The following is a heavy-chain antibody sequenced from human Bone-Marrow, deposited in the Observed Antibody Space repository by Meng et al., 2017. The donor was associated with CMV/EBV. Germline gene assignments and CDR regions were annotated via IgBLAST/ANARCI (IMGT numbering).Heavy chain of an antibody. V-gene: IGHV4-59*01. J-gene: IGHJ5*01. CDR1: GGSISSYF. Sequence: GSLRLSCTVSGGSISSYFWSWIRQPPGKGLEWLGYVDNSGNTNYSPSLKSRVTISLDPSKNQFSLNLTSVTVADTAVYFCARDGLQWFDSCGQGTLVTVSS. D-gene: IGHD4-11*01. CDR3: ARDGLQWFDS. CDR2: VDNSGNT.